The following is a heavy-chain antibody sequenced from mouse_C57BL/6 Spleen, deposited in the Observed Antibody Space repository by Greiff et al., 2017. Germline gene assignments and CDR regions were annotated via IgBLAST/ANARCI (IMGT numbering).Heavy chain of an antibody. V-gene: IGHV1-74*01. D-gene: IGHD2-3*01. CDR2: IHPSDSDT. CDR3: AIEDFYDYFDY. J-gene: IGHJ2*01. Sequence: QVQLKQPGAELVKPGASVKVSCKASGYTFTSYWMHWVKQRPGQGLEWIGRIHPSDSDTNYNQKFKGKATLTVDKSSSTAYMQLSSLTSEDSAVYYCAIEDFYDYFDYWGQGTTLTVSS. CDR1: GYTFTSYW.